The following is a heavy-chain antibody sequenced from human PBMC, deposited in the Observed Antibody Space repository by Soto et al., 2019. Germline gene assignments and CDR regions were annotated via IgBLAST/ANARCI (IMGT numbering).Heavy chain of an antibody. J-gene: IGHJ6*02. CDR1: GFIFTDYW. D-gene: IGHD5-18*01. CDR3: ARHDLGTAMVTVIYYYGMDV. Sequence: PGESLKISCKGSGFIFTDYWIAWVRQVPGKGLEWMGIVYPTDSDTKHSPSFQGHVTISADKSISTAYLQWSSLKASDTAMYYCARHDLGTAMVTVIYYYGMDVWGQGTTVTVSS. CDR2: VYPTDSDT. V-gene: IGHV5-51*01.